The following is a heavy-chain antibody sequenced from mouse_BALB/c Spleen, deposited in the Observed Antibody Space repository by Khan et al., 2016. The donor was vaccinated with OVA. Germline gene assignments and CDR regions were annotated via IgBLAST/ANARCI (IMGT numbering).Heavy chain of an antibody. CDR3: ARDYGSSYRYFYV. CDR2: ISTYYGDA. D-gene: IGHD1-1*01. CDR1: GYTFTHYA. V-gene: IGHV1S137*01. J-gene: IGHJ1*01. Sequence: VELVESGAELVRPGVSVKISCKGSGYTFTHYAMHWVKQSHAKSLEWIGVISTYYGDASYNQKFKGKATMTVDKSSSTAYMELARLTSEDSSIYYCARDYGSSYRYFYVWGAGTTVTVSS.